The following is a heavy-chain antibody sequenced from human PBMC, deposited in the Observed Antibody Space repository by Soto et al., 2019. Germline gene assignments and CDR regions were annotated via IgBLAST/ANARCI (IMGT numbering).Heavy chain of an antibody. J-gene: IGHJ4*02. CDR2: ISSSSSYI. V-gene: IGHV3-21*01. CDR3: ARAILWAVRGVINDY. CDR1: GFTFSSYS. D-gene: IGHD3-10*01. Sequence: GGSLRLSCAASGFTFSSYSMNWVRQAPGKGLEWVSSISSSSSYIYYADSVKGRFTISRDNAKNSLYLQMNSLRAEDTAVYYCARAILWAVRGVINDYWGQGTLVTVSS.